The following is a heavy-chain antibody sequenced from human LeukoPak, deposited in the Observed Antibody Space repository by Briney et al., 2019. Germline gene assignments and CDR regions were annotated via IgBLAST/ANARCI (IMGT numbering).Heavy chain of an antibody. D-gene: IGHD3-22*01. CDR1: GYTFTGYY. J-gene: IGHJ3*02. Sequence: ASVKVSCKASGYTFTGYYMHWVRQAPGQGLEWMGRMNPNSGGTNYAQKFQGRVTMTRDTSISTAYMELSRLRSDDTAVYYCARDRYYYDSSGYSAGYAFDIWGQGTMVTVSS. V-gene: IGHV1-2*06. CDR2: MNPNSGGT. CDR3: ARDRYYYDSSGYSAGYAFDI.